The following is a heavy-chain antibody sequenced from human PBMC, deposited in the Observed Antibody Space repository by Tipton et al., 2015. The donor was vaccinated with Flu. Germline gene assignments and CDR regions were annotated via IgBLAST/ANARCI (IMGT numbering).Heavy chain of an antibody. D-gene: IGHD4-17*01. CDR1: GAVLGTHY. CDR2: IFATGTA. J-gene: IGHJ4*01. V-gene: IGHV4-4*07. Sequence: GAVLGTHYWTWFRQPAGERLEWIGRIFATGTAIYNPSLRSRVTLSVDTSKNQFSLNLTSVTAADTAVYYCASLPRHYRDYPLDYWGPGIMVTVSS. CDR3: ASLPRHYRDYPLDY.